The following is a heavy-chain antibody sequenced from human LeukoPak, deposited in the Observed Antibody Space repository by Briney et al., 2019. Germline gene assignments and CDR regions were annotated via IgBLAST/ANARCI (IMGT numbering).Heavy chain of an antibody. D-gene: IGHD3-22*01. CDR3: AVYYYDSSGQKPPPDY. V-gene: IGHV3-23*01. Sequence: GGSLRLSCAASGFTFSNAWMSWVRQAPGKGLEWVSAISGSGGSTYYADSVKGRFTISRDNSKNTLYLQMNSLRAEDTAVYYCAVYYYDSSGQKPPPDYWGQGTLVTVSS. CDR2: ISGSGGST. CDR1: GFTFSNAW. J-gene: IGHJ4*02.